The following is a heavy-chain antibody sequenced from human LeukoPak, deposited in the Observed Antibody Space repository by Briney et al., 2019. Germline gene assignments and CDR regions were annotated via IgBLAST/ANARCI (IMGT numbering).Heavy chain of an antibody. CDR2: INTNTGNP. V-gene: IGHV7-4-1*02. J-gene: IGHJ6*02. CDR3: VSQDDILTGPYGMDV. D-gene: IGHD3-9*01. Sequence: ASVKVSCKASGYTFTSYAMNWVRQAPGQGLEWMGWINTNTGNPTYAQGFTGRFVFSLDTSVSTAYLQISSLKAEDTAVYYCVSQDDILTGPYGMDVWGQGTTVTVSS. CDR1: GYTFTSYA.